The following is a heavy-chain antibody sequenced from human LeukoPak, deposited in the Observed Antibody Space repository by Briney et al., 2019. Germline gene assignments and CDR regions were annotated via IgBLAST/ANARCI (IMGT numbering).Heavy chain of an antibody. D-gene: IGHD2-21*02. Sequence: PGGSLRLSCAASGFTFSSYAMSWVRQAPGKGLEWVSAISGSGGSTYYADSVKGRFTISRDNSKNTLYLQMNSLKAEDTAVYYCAKGGAYCGGDCYSPGSYFDYWGQGTLVTVSS. CDR3: AKGGAYCGGDCYSPGSYFDY. CDR1: GFTFSSYA. CDR2: ISGSGGST. J-gene: IGHJ4*02. V-gene: IGHV3-23*01.